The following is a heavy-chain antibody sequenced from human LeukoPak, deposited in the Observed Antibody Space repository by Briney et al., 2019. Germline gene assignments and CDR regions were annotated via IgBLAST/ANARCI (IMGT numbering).Heavy chain of an antibody. CDR2: ISGGGGST. D-gene: IGHD6-13*01. Sequence: GGALRLSCAASGFTFSTYAMSWVRQAPGKGLEWVSAISGGGGSTYYAESVKGRFTISRDNTKYTLYLQMNSRRVEDTAVYYCAKEVPRYSSSASDYWGQGTLVTVSS. CDR3: AKEVPRYSSSASDY. CDR1: GFTFSTYA. V-gene: IGHV3-23*01. J-gene: IGHJ4*02.